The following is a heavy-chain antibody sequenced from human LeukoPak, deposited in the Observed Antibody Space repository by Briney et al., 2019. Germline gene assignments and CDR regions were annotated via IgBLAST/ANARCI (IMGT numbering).Heavy chain of an antibody. J-gene: IGHJ4*02. Sequence: GGSLRLSCAASGFTFSSYWMHWVRQAPGKGLLCVSRVNPQGSGTSYTDSVKGRFTIARDNAKDALHLRMDNLRVEDTAVYYCARARWSSTGWFLGYWGQGTLVTVSS. V-gene: IGHV3-74*01. CDR1: GFTFSSYW. D-gene: IGHD6-19*01. CDR2: VNPQGSGT. CDR3: ARARWSSTGWFLGY.